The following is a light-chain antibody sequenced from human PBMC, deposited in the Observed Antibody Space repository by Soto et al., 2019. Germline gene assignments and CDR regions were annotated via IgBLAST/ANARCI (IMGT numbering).Light chain of an antibody. V-gene: IGKV4-1*01. J-gene: IGKJ4*01. Sequence: DIVMTQSPDSLAVSLGERATINCKSSQSVLYSSNNKNYLAWYQQKPGQPPQLLIYWASTRESGVPDRFSGSGSGTDFTLTISSLQAKDVAVYYCQKYYSTPPTFGGGTKVEIK. CDR3: QKYYSTPPT. CDR1: QSVLYSSNNKNY. CDR2: WAS.